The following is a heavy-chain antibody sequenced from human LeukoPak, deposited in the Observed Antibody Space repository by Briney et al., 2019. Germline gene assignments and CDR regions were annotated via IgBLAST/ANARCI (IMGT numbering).Heavy chain of an antibody. Sequence: ASVKVSCKASGYTFTSYGISWVRRAPGQGLEWMGWISAYNGNTNYAQKLQGRVTMTTDTSTSTAYMELRSLRSDDTAVYYCARGGYCGGDCRGVNWFDPWGQGTLVTVSS. D-gene: IGHD2-21*02. J-gene: IGHJ5*02. V-gene: IGHV1-18*01. CDR1: GYTFTSYG. CDR2: ISAYNGNT. CDR3: ARGGYCGGDCRGVNWFDP.